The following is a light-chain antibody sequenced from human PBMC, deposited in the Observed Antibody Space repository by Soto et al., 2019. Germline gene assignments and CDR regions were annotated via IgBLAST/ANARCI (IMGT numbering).Light chain of an antibody. CDR2: AAS. Sequence: DIQMTQSPSSVSASGGDRVTITCRASQDIGTWLAWFQQKPGKAPNLLIYAASSLQSGVPSRFSGSGSGTDFTLTISSLQAEDFATYYCQQSNSYPFTFGPGTKVDV. CDR1: QDIGTW. CDR3: QQSNSYPFT. J-gene: IGKJ3*01. V-gene: IGKV1-12*01.